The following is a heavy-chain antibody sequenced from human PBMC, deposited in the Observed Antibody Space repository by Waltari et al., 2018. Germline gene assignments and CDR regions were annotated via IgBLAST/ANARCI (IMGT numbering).Heavy chain of an antibody. Sequence: QLQLQESGPGLVKPSETLSLTCTVSGGSISSSSYYWGWIRQPPGKGLGWIWSIYYNGSTYYNPSLKMRVTISVVTSKTQFSLKLSSVTAADTAVYYCARASCSGGSCYFAYYYYYMDVWGKGTTVTVSS. CDR1: GGSISSSSYY. CDR2: IYYNGST. CDR3: ARASCSGGSCYFAYYYYYMDV. V-gene: IGHV4-39*07. D-gene: IGHD2-15*01. J-gene: IGHJ6*03.